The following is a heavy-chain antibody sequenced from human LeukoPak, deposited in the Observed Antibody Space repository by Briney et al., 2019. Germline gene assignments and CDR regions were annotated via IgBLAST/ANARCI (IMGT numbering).Heavy chain of an antibody. J-gene: IGHJ4*02. V-gene: IGHV3-11*01. CDR3: ARDRYGDFKADY. CDR1: GFTFSDYY. CDR2: ISSSGSTI. Sequence: GGSLRLSCAASGFTFSDYYMSWIRQARGKGLGWVSYISSSGSTIYYADSVKGRFTISRDNAKNSLYLQMNSLRAEDTAVYYCARDRYGDFKADYWGQGTLVTVSS. D-gene: IGHD4-17*01.